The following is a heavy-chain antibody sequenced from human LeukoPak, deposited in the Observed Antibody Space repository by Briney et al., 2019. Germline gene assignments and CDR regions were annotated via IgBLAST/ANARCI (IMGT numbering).Heavy chain of an antibody. CDR3: ARSGDSPSFDS. CDR2: IHYTGST. D-gene: IGHD4-17*01. J-gene: IGHJ4*02. V-gene: IGHV4-59*11. Sequence: SETLSLTCTVSADSITRHYWDWVRHSPGKALEWIGYIHYTGSTNTNPSLRSRVTISVDTSNSQFSLKLNSVTAADTAVYSCARSGDSPSFDSWGQGTLVTVSS. CDR1: ADSITRHY.